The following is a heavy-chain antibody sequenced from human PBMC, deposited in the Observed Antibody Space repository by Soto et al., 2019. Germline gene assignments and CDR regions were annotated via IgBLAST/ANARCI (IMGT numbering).Heavy chain of an antibody. CDR3: AREGGLRYFDWFKFSLLYFDY. D-gene: IGHD3-9*01. CDR2: INHSGST. J-gene: IGHJ4*02. CDR1: GGSFSGYY. Sequence: QVQLQQWGAGLLKPSETLSLTCAVYGGSFSGYYWSWIHQPPGKGLEWIGEINHSGSTNYNPSLKSRVTISVDTSKNQFSLKLSSVTAADTAVYYCAREGGLRYFDWFKFSLLYFDYWGQGTLVTVSS. V-gene: IGHV4-34*01.